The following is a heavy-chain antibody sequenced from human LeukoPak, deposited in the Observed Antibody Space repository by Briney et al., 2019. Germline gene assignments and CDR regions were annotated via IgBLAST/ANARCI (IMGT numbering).Heavy chain of an antibody. J-gene: IGHJ4*02. D-gene: IGHD6-13*01. CDR2: ISGSGST. V-gene: IGHV3-23*01. Sequence: PGGSLRLSCAASGFTFSSYGLSWVRQAPGKGLEWVSAISGSGSTYYADSVKGRFTISRDNSKNTLYLQMNSLRAEDTAVYYCAKDRIAAAGTGYFDYWGQGTLVTVSS. CDR3: AKDRIAAAGTGYFDY. CDR1: GFTFSSYG.